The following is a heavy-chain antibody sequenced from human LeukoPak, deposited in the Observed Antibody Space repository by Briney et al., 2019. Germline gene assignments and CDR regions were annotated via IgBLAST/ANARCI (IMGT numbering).Heavy chain of an antibody. CDR3: ARDNWNENYYYMDV. J-gene: IGHJ6*03. CDR1: GGSISSYY. V-gene: IGHV4-4*07. CDR2: IYTSGST. D-gene: IGHD1-20*01. Sequence: SETLSLTCTVSGGSISSYYWSWIRQPAGKGLEWIGRIYTSGSTNYNPSLKSRVTISVDTSKNQFSLKLSSVTAADTAVYYCARDNWNENYYYMDVWGKGTTVTVSS.